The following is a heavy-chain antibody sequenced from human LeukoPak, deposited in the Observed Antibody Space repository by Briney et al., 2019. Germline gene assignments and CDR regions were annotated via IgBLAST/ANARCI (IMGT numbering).Heavy chain of an antibody. CDR2: TRFDGSSK. V-gene: IGHV3-33*01. CDR1: GFTFSSFA. Sequence: GGSLRLSCAASGFTFSSFAMHWVRQAPGKGLEWVAGTRFDGSSKYYADSVKGRFTISRDNAKNSLFLQMNSLRAEDTAVYYCVRDRYFDYWGQGTLVTVSS. J-gene: IGHJ4*02. CDR3: VRDRYFDY.